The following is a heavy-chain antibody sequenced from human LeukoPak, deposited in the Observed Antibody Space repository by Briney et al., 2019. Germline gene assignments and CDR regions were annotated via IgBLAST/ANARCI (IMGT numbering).Heavy chain of an antibody. CDR1: GFTFSNYW. J-gene: IGHJ4*02. CDR2: IKQDGGEK. V-gene: IGHV3-7*01. Sequence: GGSLRLSCAASGFTFSNYWMSWVRQAPGKGLEWVANIKQDGGEKNYVDSVTGRFTISRDNAKNSLYLQMNSLRAEDTAVYYCARDRCSGGRCYSDYWGQGTLVTVSS. D-gene: IGHD2-15*01. CDR3: ARDRCSGGRCYSDY.